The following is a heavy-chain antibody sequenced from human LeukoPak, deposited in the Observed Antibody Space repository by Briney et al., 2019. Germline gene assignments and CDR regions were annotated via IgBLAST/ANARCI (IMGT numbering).Heavy chain of an antibody. CDR1: AATFSSYA. CDR3: ARDFSWTGDYYYYGMDV. V-gene: IGHV1-69*04. Sequence: EASVKLSCKASAATFSSYAISWMRQPPGQGLEWMGRIIPILGIANYAQKFQGRVTITADKSTSTAYMELSSMRSEDTAVYYCARDFSWTGDYYYYGMDVWGQGTTVTVSS. D-gene: IGHD3/OR15-3a*01. J-gene: IGHJ6*02. CDR2: IIPILGIA.